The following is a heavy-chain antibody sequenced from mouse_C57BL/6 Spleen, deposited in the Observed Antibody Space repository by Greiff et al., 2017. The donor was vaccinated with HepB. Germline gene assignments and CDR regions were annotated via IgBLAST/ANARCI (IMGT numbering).Heavy chain of an antibody. V-gene: IGHV1-15*01. CDR3: TRKVPLGRSGYFDY. CDR1: GYTFTDYE. CDR2: IDPETGGT. Sequence: QVQLQQSGAELVRPGASVTLSCKASGYTFTDYEMHWVKQTPVHGLEWIGAIDPETGGTAYNQKFKGKAILTADKSSSTAYMELRSLTSEDSAVYYCTRKVPLGRSGYFDYWGQGTTLTVSS. D-gene: IGHD4-1*01. J-gene: IGHJ2*01.